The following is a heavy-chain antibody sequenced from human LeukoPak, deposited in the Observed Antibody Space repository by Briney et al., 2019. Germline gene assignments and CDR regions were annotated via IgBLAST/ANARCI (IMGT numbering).Heavy chain of an antibody. V-gene: IGHV5-51*01. CDR2: IYPGDSDT. J-gene: IGHJ4*02. Sequence: GASLKISCKGSGSIFTSYWIGWVRPMPGKGLEWMGIIYPGDSDTRYSPSFQGQVTISADKSISTAYLQWSSLKASDTAMYYCARLFGGSYEYVDYWGQGTLVTVSS. CDR3: ARLFGGSYEYVDY. D-gene: IGHD1-26*01. CDR1: GSIFTSYW.